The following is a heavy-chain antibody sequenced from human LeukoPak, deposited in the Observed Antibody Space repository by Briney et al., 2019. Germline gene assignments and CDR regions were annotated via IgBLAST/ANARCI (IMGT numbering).Heavy chain of an antibody. Sequence: ASVKVTCKASGYTLTSHGINWVRQAPGQGLEWMGWIRPYNGDTNYAQRFQDRVTITTDISTSTAYMELRSLRSDDTAVYYCARDLCSTTSCQGWFDPWGQGTLVTVSS. V-gene: IGHV1-18*01. CDR1: GYTLTSHG. CDR2: IRPYNGDT. CDR3: ARDLCSTTSCQGWFDP. J-gene: IGHJ5*02. D-gene: IGHD2-2*01.